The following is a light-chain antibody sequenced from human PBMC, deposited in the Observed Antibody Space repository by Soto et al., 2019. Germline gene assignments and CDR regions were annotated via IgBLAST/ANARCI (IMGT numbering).Light chain of an antibody. CDR2: GNS. J-gene: IGLJ2*01. CDR1: SSNIGAGYD. CDR3: HSYDSSLSGVV. Sequence: QSALTQPPSVSGAPGQTVTISCTGSSSNIGAGYDVHWYQQHPGTAPKLLIYGNSNRPSGVPDRFSGSKSGTSASLPITGLQAEDEADYYCHSYDSSLSGVVFGGGTKLTVL. V-gene: IGLV1-40*01.